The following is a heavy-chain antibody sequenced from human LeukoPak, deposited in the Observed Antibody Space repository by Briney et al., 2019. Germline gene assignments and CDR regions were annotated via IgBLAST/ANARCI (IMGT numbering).Heavy chain of an antibody. CDR1: GGSISSGSYY. J-gene: IGHJ6*02. Sequence: SETLTLTCTVSGGSISSGSYYWSWIRQPAGKGLEWIGRIYTSGSTNYNPSLKSRVTISVDTSKNQFSLKLSSVTAADTAVYYCARDLSVESSSWYFSGYYYYYGMDVWGQGTTVTVSS. CDR2: IYTSGST. CDR3: ARDLSVESSSWYFSGYYYYYGMDV. V-gene: IGHV4-61*02. D-gene: IGHD6-13*01.